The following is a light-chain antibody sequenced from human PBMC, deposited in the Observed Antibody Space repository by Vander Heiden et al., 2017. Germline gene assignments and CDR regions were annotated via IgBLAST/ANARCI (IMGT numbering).Light chain of an antibody. CDR3: SSNAGTYTMV. CDR1: ISDVGGYNY. V-gene: IGLV2-11*01. Sequence: QTALTQPRSVIGSPVQSVSISCTAPISDVGGYNYVPCYQQHSGKAPKLTIAHVSKRPSGVPNRVTGSKSGNTASRPICGRNAGDEDDYYCSSNAGTYTMVFGGGTKLTVL. CDR2: HVS. J-gene: IGLJ3*02.